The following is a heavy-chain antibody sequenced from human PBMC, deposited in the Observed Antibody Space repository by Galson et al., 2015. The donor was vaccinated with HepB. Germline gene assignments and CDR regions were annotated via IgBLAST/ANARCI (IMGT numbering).Heavy chain of an antibody. CDR1: GSTFSSYA. J-gene: IGHJ4*02. D-gene: IGHD3-9*01. Sequence: SVKVSCKASGSTFSSYAIHWVRQAPGQSLEWMGRINGGNGYTIYSQKFQGRVSITRDTSASTASMQLSSLRSADTAVYYCAARYYDVLTGYSYYFETWGQGTLVTVSS. V-gene: IGHV1-3*01. CDR3: AARYYDVLTGYSYYFET. CDR2: INGGNGYT.